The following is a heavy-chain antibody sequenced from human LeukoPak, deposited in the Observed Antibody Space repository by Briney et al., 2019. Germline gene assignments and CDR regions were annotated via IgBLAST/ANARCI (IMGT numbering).Heavy chain of an antibody. Sequence: ASVKVSCKVSGYTLTELSMHWVRQAPGKGLEWMGGFDPEDGETIYAQKFQGRVTMTEDTSTDTAYMELSSLRSEDTAVYYCATAGSGWGVYYYYGMDVWGQGTTVIVSS. CDR3: ATAGSGWGVYYYYGMDV. CDR2: FDPEDGET. CDR1: GYTLTELS. V-gene: IGHV1-24*01. J-gene: IGHJ6*02. D-gene: IGHD1-26*01.